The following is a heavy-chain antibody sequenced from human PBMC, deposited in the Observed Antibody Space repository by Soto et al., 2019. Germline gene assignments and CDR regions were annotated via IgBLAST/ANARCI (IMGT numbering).Heavy chain of an antibody. J-gene: IGHJ3*02. CDR3: ARPAYYYGVHDGFGI. D-gene: IGHD3-10*01. CDR1: GGSISSYY. CDR2: IYYSGST. V-gene: IGHV4-59*12. Sequence: SETLSLTCTVSGGSISSYYWSWIRQPPGKGLEWIGYIYYSGSTNYNPSLKSRVTISVDTSKNQFSLKLSSVTAADTAVYYCARPAYYYGVHDGFGIWGQGTMVTVSS.